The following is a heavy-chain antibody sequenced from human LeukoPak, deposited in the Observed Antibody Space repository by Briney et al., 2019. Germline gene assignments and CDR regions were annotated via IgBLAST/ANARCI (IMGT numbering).Heavy chain of an antibody. CDR2: ISGSGGST. V-gene: IGHV3-23*01. CDR3: ATHFTMATDIRIFVY. D-gene: IGHD5-24*01. J-gene: IGHJ4*02. Sequence: QPWGSLRLSCAASGFTFHTYAMSWVRQAPGKGLQWVSTISGSGGSTYYADSVKGRSTISRDNSKNTLYLQLNSLRAEDTATYYCATHFTMATDIRIFVYWGQGSLVTVSS. CDR1: GFTFHTYA.